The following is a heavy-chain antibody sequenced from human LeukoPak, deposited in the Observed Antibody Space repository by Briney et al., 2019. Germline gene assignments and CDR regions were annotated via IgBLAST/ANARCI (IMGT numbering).Heavy chain of an antibody. J-gene: IGHJ4*02. D-gene: IGHD3-10*01. CDR1: GYTFTSYG. CDR3: ARDDPLYGSGSYYSY. Sequence: GASVKVSCKASGYTFTSYGISWVRQAPGQGLEWMGWISAYNGNTNYAQKLQGRVTMTTDISTSTAYMELRSLRSDDTAVYYCARDDPLYGSGSYYSYWGQGTLVTVSS. CDR2: ISAYNGNT. V-gene: IGHV1-18*01.